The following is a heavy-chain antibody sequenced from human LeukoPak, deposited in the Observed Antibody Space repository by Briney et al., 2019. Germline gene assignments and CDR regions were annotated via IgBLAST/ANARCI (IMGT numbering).Heavy chain of an antibody. J-gene: IGHJ4*02. CDR3: AKGLRSVLAYCGGDCYDY. V-gene: IGHV3-23*01. Sequence: GGSLRLSCAASGFTFSSYGMSWVRQAPGKGLEWVSAISGSGGSTYYADSVKGRFTISRDNSKNTLYLQMNSLRAEDTALYYCAKGLRSVLAYCGGDCYDYWGQGTLVTVSS. CDR2: ISGSGGST. CDR1: GFTFSSYG. D-gene: IGHD2-21*02.